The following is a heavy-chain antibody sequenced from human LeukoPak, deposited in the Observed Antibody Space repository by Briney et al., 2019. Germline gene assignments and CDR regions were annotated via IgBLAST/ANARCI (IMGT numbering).Heavy chain of an antibody. Sequence: ASVKVSCKASGYTFTGYYMHWVRQAPGQGLEWMGWINPNIGGTNYAQKFQGRVTMTRDTSISTAYMELSRLTSDDTDVYYCATLPPGYSLESDAFDIWGQGTMVTVSS. D-gene: IGHD5-18*01. CDR2: INPNIGGT. CDR1: GYTFTGYY. V-gene: IGHV1-2*02. J-gene: IGHJ3*02. CDR3: ATLPPGYSLESDAFDI.